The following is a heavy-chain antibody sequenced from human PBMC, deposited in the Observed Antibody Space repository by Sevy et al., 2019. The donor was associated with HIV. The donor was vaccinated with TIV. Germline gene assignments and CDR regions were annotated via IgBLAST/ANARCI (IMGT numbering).Heavy chain of an antibody. CDR3: ASYPLSSASYYYYYYGMDV. Sequence: ASVKVSCKASGYTFTSYGISWVRQAPGQGLEWMGWSSAYNGNTNYAQKLQGRVTMTTDTSTGTAYMELRSLRSDDTAVYYCASYPLSSASYYYYYYGMDVWGQGTTVTVSS. D-gene: IGHD2-15*01. V-gene: IGHV1-18*01. J-gene: IGHJ6*02. CDR1: GYTFTSYG. CDR2: SSAYNGNT.